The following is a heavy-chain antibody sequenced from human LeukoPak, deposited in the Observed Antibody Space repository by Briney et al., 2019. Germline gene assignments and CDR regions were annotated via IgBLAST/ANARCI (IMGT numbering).Heavy chain of an antibody. D-gene: IGHD2-2*01. CDR2: INPNSGGT. V-gene: IGHV1-2*02. CDR3: ARDLGRYCSSTSCKRGLDY. Sequence: GASVKVSCKASGYTFTGYYMHWVRQAPGQGLEWMGWINPNSGGTNYAQKFQGRVTMTRDTSISTAYMELSRLRSDDTAVYYCARDLGRYCSSTSCKRGLDYWGQGTLVTVSS. CDR1: GYTFTGYY. J-gene: IGHJ4*02.